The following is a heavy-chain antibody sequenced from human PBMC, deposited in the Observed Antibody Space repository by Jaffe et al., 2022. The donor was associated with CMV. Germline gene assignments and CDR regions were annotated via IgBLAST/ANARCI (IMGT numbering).Heavy chain of an antibody. V-gene: IGHV3-48*02. CDR2: ISSSSSTI. Sequence: EVQLVESGGGLVQPGGSLRLSCAASGFTFSSYSMNWVRQAPGKGLEWVSYISSSSSTIYYADSVKGRFTISRDNAKNSLYLQMNSLRDEDTAVYYCARWSNDYGDYVGAFDIWGQGTMVTVSS. CDR1: GFTFSSYS. J-gene: IGHJ3*02. CDR3: ARWSNDYGDYVGAFDI. D-gene: IGHD4-17*01.